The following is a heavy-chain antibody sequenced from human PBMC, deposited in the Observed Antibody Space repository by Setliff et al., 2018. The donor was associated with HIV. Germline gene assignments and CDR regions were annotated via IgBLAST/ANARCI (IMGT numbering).Heavy chain of an antibody. CDR2: IYTSGSA. Sequence: TSETLSLTCAVYGTSFSDYYWTWIRQPPGKGLEWIGRIYTSGSANYNPSLKSRVTMSVDTSKNQFSLKLTSVTAADTAVYYCARELMWRGALHYFYYMDVWGEGTTVTVSS. V-gene: IGHV4-59*10. J-gene: IGHJ6*03. D-gene: IGHD1-26*01. CDR1: GTSFSDYY. CDR3: ARELMWRGALHYFYYMDV.